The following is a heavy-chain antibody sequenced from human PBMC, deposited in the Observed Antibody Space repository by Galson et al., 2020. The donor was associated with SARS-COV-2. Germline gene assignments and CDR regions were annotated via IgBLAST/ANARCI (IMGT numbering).Heavy chain of an antibody. CDR2: ISYDGSNK. D-gene: IGHD3-22*01. Sequence: GGSLRLSCAASGFTFSSYAMHCVRQAPGKGLEWVAVISYDGSNKYYADSVKGRFTISRDNSKNTLYLQMNSLRAEDTAVYYCARDPVHYYDSSGYYYVYYYYYYMDVWAKGPRSPSP. V-gene: IGHV3-30*01. J-gene: IGHJ6*03. CDR1: GFTFSSYA. CDR3: ARDPVHYYDSSGYYYVYYYYYYMDV.